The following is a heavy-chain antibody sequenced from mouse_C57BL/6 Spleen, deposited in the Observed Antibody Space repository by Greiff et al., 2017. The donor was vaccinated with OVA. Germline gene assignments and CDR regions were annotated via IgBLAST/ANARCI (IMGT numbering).Heavy chain of an antibody. CDR1: GYTFTSYW. V-gene: IGHV1-52*01. CDR3: ASYCGSSYWYFDV. Sequence: QVQLQQPGAELVRPGSSVKLSCKASGYTFTSYWMHWVKQRPIQGLEWIGNIDPSDSDTHYNQKFKDKATLTVDKSSSTAYMQLSSLTSEDSAVYYCASYCGSSYWYFDVWGTGTTVTVSS. J-gene: IGHJ1*03. D-gene: IGHD1-1*01. CDR2: IDPSDSDT.